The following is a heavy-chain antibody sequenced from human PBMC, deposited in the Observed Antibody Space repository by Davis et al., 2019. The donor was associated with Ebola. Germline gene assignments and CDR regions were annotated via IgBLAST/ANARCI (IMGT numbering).Heavy chain of an antibody. D-gene: IGHD6-6*01. CDR2: MNPNSGNT. CDR3: AREAGGKYTSSFDY. Sequence: SVKVSCKASGYTFTTYDINWVRQATGQGLEWMGWMNPNSGNTGYAQKFQGRVTITRNTSISTAYMELSSLRSEDTAVYYCAREAGGKYTSSFDYCGQGTLVTVSS. J-gene: IGHJ4*02. CDR1: GYTFTTYD. V-gene: IGHV1-8*01.